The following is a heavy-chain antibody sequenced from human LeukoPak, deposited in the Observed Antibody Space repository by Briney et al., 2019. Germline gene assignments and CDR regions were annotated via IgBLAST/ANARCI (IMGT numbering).Heavy chain of an antibody. CDR1: GFTFRSFW. J-gene: IGHJ6*02. V-gene: IGHV3-7*01. Sequence: PGGSLRLSCAASGFTFRSFWMTWVRQAPGKGLEWVANIREDGSEKYYVNSVNVRFTISRDNAKNSLSLQMNSLRAEDMGVYYCARGRGIGAWGQGTTVTVSS. CDR3: ARGRGIGA. CDR2: IREDGSEK.